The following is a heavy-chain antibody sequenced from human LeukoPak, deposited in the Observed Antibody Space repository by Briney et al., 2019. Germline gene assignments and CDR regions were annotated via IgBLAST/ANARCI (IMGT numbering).Heavy chain of an antibody. Sequence: SETLSLTCTVSGGSISNYFWSWIRQPPGKGLEWIGYIYYTGSTSYNPSLKSRVTISVGTSKNQFSLKLSSVTAADTAVYYCARPSRSISTAGAFDIWGQGTMVTVSS. CDR1: GGSISNYF. CDR2: IYYTGST. CDR3: ARPSRSISTAGAFDI. J-gene: IGHJ3*02. V-gene: IGHV4-59*01. D-gene: IGHD3-10*01.